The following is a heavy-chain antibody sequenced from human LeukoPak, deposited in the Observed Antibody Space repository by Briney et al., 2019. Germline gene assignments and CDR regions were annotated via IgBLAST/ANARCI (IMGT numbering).Heavy chain of an antibody. D-gene: IGHD3-10*01. CDR1: GGSISSSSYY. CDR2: IYTSGST. J-gene: IGHJ5*02. Sequence: PSETLSLTCTVSGGSISSSSYYWGWIRQPPGKGLEWIGRIYTSGSTNYNPSLKSRVTISVDTSNNQFSLKLSSVTAADTAVYYCARECITMVRGVPSSWFDPWGQGTLVTVSS. V-gene: IGHV4-39*07. CDR3: ARECITMVRGVPSSWFDP.